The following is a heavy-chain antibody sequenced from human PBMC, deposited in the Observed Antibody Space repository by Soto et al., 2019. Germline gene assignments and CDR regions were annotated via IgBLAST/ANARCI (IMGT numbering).Heavy chain of an antibody. Sequence: SETLSLTCTVSGGSISSSSYYWGWIRQPPGKGLEWIGSIYYSGSTYYNPSLKSRVTISVDTSKNQFSLKLSSVTAADTAVYYCASPYSGYDSDYWGQGTQVTVSS. CDR3: ASPYSGYDSDY. D-gene: IGHD5-12*01. CDR2: IYYSGST. J-gene: IGHJ4*02. CDR1: GGSISSSSYY. V-gene: IGHV4-39*01.